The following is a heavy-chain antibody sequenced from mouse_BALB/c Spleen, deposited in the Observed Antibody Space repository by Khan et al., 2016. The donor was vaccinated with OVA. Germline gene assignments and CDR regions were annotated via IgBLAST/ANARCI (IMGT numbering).Heavy chain of an antibody. V-gene: IGHV9-3-1*01. J-gene: IGHJ4*01. CDR1: GYTSTNYG. CDR2: IHTYTGEP. Sequence: QIQLVQSGPELRQPGETVKISCKASGYTSTNYGMNWVKQAPGKVLTWMWLIHTYTGEPTYADDFKGRFAFSLETSASHAYLQINNRKNEDTATYFCARPPYFSYVMVYWGQGTSVTVSS. D-gene: IGHD2-10*01. CDR3: ARPPYFSYVMVY.